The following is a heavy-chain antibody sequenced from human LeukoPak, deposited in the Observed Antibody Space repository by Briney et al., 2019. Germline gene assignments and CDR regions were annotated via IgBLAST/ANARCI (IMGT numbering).Heavy chain of an antibody. CDR2: INTNTGNP. Sequence: GASVKVSCKASGYTFTGYYMHWVRQAPGQGLEWMGWINTNTGNPTYAQGFTGRFVFSLDTSVSTAYLQISSLKAEDTAVYYCARGQPRRYSSSWCGFDYWGQGTLVTVSS. CDR3: ARGQPRRYSSSWCGFDY. J-gene: IGHJ4*02. V-gene: IGHV7-4-1*02. D-gene: IGHD6-13*01. CDR1: GYTFTGYY.